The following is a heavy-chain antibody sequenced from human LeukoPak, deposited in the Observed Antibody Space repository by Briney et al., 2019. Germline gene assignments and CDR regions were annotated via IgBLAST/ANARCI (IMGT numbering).Heavy chain of an antibody. V-gene: IGHV3-23*01. CDR2: ISGSGGST. CDR3: AKDVEWELLPSDAFDI. J-gene: IGHJ3*02. Sequence: GGSLRLSCAASGFTFSSYGMSWVRQAPGKGLEWVSAISGSGGSTYYADSVKGRFTISRDNSKNTLYLQMNSLRAEDTAVYYCAKDVEWELLPSDAFDIWGQGTMVTVSS. CDR1: GFTFSSYG. D-gene: IGHD1-26*01.